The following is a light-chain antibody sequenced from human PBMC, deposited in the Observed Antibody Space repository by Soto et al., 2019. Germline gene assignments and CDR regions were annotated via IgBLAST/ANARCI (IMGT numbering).Light chain of an antibody. CDR1: QSVSSRF. Sequence: EIVLPQSPGTLSLSPGERATLSCRASQSVSSRFLAWYQQKPGQAPKVRIYGASTRATCIPDRFSGSGSGTDFTLPISRLEPEDFAVYYCQQYESSRTFGQGTKVEMK. CDR3: QQYESSRT. V-gene: IGKV3-20*01. CDR2: GAS. J-gene: IGKJ1*01.